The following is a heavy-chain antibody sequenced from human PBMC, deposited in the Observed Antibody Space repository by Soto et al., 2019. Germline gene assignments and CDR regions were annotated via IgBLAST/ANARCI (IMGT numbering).Heavy chain of an antibody. D-gene: IGHD5-12*01. CDR3: VRVATGYHLDV. V-gene: IGHV3-72*01. Sequence: EVQLVESGGGLVQPGGSLRLSCAVSGFTFSDHYMDWVRQAPGKGLEWVGRSRNKANSYTTEYAASVKGRFTISRDDAKNSLYLQLNSLKIEDTAVYFCVRVATGYHLDVWGRGTTVTVSS. CDR2: SRNKANSYTT. CDR1: GFTFSDHY. J-gene: IGHJ6*02.